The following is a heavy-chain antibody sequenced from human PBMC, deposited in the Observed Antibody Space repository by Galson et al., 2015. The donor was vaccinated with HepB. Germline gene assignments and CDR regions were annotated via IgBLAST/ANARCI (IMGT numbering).Heavy chain of an antibody. D-gene: IGHD2-21*02. J-gene: IGHJ4*02. V-gene: IGHV3-64*02. CDR1: GFTFSSYA. CDR2: ISSNGGST. Sequence: SLRLSCAASGFTFSSYAMHWVRQAPGKGLEYVSAISSNGGSTYYADSVKGRFTISRDNSKNTLYLQMGSLRAEDMAVYYCARGGSVVVTAIDYWGQGTLVTVSS. CDR3: ARGGSVVVTAIDY.